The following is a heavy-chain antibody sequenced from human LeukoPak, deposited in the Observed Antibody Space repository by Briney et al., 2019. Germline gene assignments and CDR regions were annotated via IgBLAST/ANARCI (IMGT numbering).Heavy chain of an antibody. D-gene: IGHD6-13*01. CDR1: GVTFDDYA. V-gene: IGHV3-9*03. CDR3: AKGRYSSNPPPFFDY. CDR2: ISWIIGSI. J-gene: IGHJ4*02. Sequence: GGSLRLSCAASGVTFDDYAMHWVRHGPGKGLEWVSGISWIIGSIGYADSVKGRFTISRDNAKNSLYLQMNSLRAEDMALYYCAKGRYSSNPPPFFDYWGQGTLVTVSS.